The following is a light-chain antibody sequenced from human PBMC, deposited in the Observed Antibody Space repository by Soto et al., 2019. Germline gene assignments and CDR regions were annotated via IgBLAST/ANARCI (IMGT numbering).Light chain of an antibody. Sequence: SSELTQPPSVSVAPGQTARITCGGNNIGSKSVHWYQQKPGQAPVLVVYDDRDRPSGIPERFSGSNSGNTATLTISRVEAGDEADYYCQVWDRSSDQVVFGGGTQLTGL. CDR1: NIGSKS. CDR2: DDR. CDR3: QVWDRSSDQVV. V-gene: IGLV3-21*02. J-gene: IGLJ2*01.